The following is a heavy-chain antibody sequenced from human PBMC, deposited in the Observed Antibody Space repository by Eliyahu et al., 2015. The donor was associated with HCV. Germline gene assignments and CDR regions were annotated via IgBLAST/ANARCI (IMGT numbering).Heavy chain of an antibody. CDR3: ARVYSSGADY. CDR2: VNPSGGGT. CDR1: GYTFTNYY. V-gene: IGHV1-46*01. J-gene: IGHJ4*02. Sequence: QVRLVQSGAQVKKPGASXKISCKTSGYTFTNYYVTWXRQAPGQGLEWMGIVNPSGGGTNYAQTFQGRVSMTRDTSTSTVYMELSSLKSEDTAMYYCARVYSSGADYWGQGTPVTVSS. D-gene: IGHD3-22*01.